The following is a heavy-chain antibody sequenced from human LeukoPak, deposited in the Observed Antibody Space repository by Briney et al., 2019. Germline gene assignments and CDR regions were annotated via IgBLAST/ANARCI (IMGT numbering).Heavy chain of an antibody. CDR2: IATDGSEK. CDR1: GFRFSDYW. CDR3: TRDLNHDSSG. V-gene: IGHV3-7*01. J-gene: IGHJ4*02. D-gene: IGHD3-22*01. Sequence: GGSLRLSCAAYGFRFSDYWRTWVRQAPGKGLECEANIATDGSEKYYPDSVKGRFTISRDNAKNLLYLQMNSVRVEDTAVYYCTRDLNHDSSGWGQGTLVTVSS.